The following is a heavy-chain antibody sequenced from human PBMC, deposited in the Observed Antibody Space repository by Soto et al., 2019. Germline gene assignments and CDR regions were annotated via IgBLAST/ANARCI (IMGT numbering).Heavy chain of an antibody. CDR3: ARCPAVAGRFYGMDV. D-gene: IGHD6-19*01. J-gene: IGHJ6*02. V-gene: IGHV4-30-4*01. CDR2: IYYSGST. CDR1: GGSMSSGDYY. Sequence: QVQLQESGPGLVKPSQTLSLTCTVSGGSMSSGDYYWSWIRQPPGKGLEWIGYIYYSGSTYYNPCLKSRVTISVETSKNQFSLKLSSVTAADTAVYYCARCPAVAGRFYGMDVWGQGTTVTVSS.